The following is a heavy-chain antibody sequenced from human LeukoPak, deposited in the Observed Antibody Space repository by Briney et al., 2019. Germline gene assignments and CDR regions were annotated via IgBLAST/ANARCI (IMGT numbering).Heavy chain of an antibody. Sequence: GASVKVSCKASGYTFTSYGISWVRQAPGQGLEWMGWISAYNGNTNYAQKLQGRVTMTTDTSTSTAYMELRSLRSDDTAVYYCARVVGATDPPYYFDYWGQGTLVTASS. J-gene: IGHJ4*02. CDR3: ARVVGATDPPYYFDY. CDR2: ISAYNGNT. D-gene: IGHD1-26*01. V-gene: IGHV1-18*01. CDR1: GYTFTSYG.